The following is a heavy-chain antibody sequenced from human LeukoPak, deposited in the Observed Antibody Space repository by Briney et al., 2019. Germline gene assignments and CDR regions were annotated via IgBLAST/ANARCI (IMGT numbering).Heavy chain of an antibody. D-gene: IGHD6-19*01. CDR2: ISSSGSIT. Sequence: GGSLRLSCADSGFSFSSYEMNWVRQAPGKGLEWISYISSSGSITFYADSEKGRFTISRDNARNPLYLQMNSLRAEDTAVYYCASTRSTSDWYTRGFEYWGQGTLVTVSS. CDR3: ASTRSTSDWYTRGFEY. CDR1: GFSFSSYE. V-gene: IGHV3-48*03. J-gene: IGHJ4*02.